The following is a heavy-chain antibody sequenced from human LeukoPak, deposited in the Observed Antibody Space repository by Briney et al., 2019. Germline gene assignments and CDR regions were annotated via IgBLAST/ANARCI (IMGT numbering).Heavy chain of an antibody. Sequence: ASVKVSCKASGYTFTSYAMHWVRQAPGQRLEWMGWINAGNGNTKYSQKFQGRVTITRDTSASTAYMELSSLRSEDTAVYYCARFPRIAAVGKFYYYYGMDVWGQGTTVTVSS. J-gene: IGHJ6*02. D-gene: IGHD6-13*01. V-gene: IGHV1-3*01. CDR2: INAGNGNT. CDR1: GYTFTSYA. CDR3: ARFPRIAAVGKFYYYYGMDV.